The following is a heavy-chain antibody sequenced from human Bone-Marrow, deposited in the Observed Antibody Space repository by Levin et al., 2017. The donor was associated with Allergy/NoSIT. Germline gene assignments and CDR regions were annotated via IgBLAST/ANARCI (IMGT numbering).Heavy chain of an antibody. CDR1: GFTFSSYS. CDR3: ARGLEYSGLP. V-gene: IGHV3-21*01. CDR2: ITCSGTYI. Sequence: PGGSLRLSCAASGFTFSSYSMNWVRQAPGKGLDWVSSITCSGTYIYYADSVKGRFTISRDNVKNSLFLQMNSLTAADTAVYYCARGLEYSGLPWGQGTLVTVSS. D-gene: IGHD5-12*01. J-gene: IGHJ5*02.